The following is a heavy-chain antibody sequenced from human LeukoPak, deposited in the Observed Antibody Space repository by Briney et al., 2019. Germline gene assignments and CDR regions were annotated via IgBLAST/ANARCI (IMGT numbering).Heavy chain of an antibody. CDR2: IYPGDSDT. Sequence: GASLKISCKGSGYSFTSYWIGWVRQLPGKGLEWMGIIYPGDSDTRYSPSFQGQVTISADKSISTAYLQWSSLKASDTAMYYCASSWQQLVRSFDYWGQGTLVTVSS. V-gene: IGHV5-51*01. CDR1: GYSFTSYW. D-gene: IGHD6-13*01. CDR3: ASSWQQLVRSFDY. J-gene: IGHJ4*02.